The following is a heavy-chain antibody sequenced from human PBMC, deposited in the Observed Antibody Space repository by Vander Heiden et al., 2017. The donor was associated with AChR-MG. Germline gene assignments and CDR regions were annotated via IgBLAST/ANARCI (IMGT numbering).Heavy chain of an antibody. CDR3: ARRYRWYYGMDV. CDR2: IYYSGST. D-gene: IGHD2-8*02. J-gene: IGHJ6*02. CDR1: GGSISSYY. Sequence: QVQLQESGPGLVKPSETLSLTCTVSGGSISSYYWSWIRQPPGKGLEWIGYIYYSGSTNYNPSLKSRVTISVDTSKNQFSLKLSSVTAADTAVYYCARRYRWYYGMDVWGQGTTVTVSS. V-gene: IGHV4-59*01.